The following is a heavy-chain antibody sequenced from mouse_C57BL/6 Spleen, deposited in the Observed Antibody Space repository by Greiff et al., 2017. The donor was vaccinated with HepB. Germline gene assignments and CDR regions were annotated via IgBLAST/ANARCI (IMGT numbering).Heavy chain of an antibody. D-gene: IGHD2-4*01. CDR1: GYTFTSYT. V-gene: IGHV1-4*01. Sequence: QVQLQQSEAELARPGASVKMSCKASGYTFTSYTMHWVKQRPGQGLEWIGYINPSSGYTKYNQKFKDKATLTADKSSSTAYMQLSSLTSEDSAVYYCARKNDYDEGAWFAYWGQGTLVTVSA. J-gene: IGHJ3*01. CDR2: INPSSGYT. CDR3: ARKNDYDEGAWFAY.